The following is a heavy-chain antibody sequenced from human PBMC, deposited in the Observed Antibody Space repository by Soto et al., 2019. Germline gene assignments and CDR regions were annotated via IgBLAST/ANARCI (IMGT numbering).Heavy chain of an antibody. V-gene: IGHV4-39*01. D-gene: IGHD6-13*01. J-gene: IGHJ3*02. CDR1: GGSISSSSYY. Sequence: QLQLQESGPGLVKPSETLSLTCTVSGGSISSSSYYWGWIRQPPGKGLEWIGSIYYSGSTYYNPSLKSRVTISVDTSKNQFSLKLSSVTAADTAVYYCARSGAAASSDAFDIWGQGTMVTVSS. CDR2: IYYSGST. CDR3: ARSGAAASSDAFDI.